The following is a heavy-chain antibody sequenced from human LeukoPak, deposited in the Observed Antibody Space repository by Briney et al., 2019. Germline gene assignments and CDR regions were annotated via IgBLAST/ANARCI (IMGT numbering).Heavy chain of an antibody. Sequence: GGSLRLSCAASGLTFSSYIMNWVRQAPGKGLEWVSYISGNSSPIYYADSVKGRFTISRDNAKNSLYLQMNNLRAEDTAVYYCARRHYDTSGYVLDYWGQGTLVTVSS. D-gene: IGHD3-22*01. CDR2: ISGNSSPI. CDR1: GLTFSSYI. CDR3: ARRHYDTSGYVLDY. J-gene: IGHJ4*02. V-gene: IGHV3-48*01.